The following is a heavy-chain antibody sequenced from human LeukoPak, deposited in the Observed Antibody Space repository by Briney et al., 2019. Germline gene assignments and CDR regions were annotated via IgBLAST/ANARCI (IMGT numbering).Heavy chain of an antibody. V-gene: IGHV3-21*01. CDR3: ARGPALYCTSSSCLDGVD. Sequence: GGSLRLSCAASGFTFSDYARNWVRHAPGKGREWVSSISSGGSYISYAESVKGRFTVSRDNAKDSLFLQMRSLRDEDTAVYYCARGPALYCTSSSCLDGVDWGQGTLVSVSS. CDR1: GFTFSDYA. J-gene: IGHJ4*02. D-gene: IGHD2-2*01. CDR2: ISSGGSYI.